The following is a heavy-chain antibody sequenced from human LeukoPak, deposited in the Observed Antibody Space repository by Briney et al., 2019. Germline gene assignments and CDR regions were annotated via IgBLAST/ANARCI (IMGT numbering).Heavy chain of an antibody. CDR3: AKDMAVAGYFDY. J-gene: IGHJ4*02. CDR1: GFTFDDYA. CDR2: ISWNSGSI. D-gene: IGHD6-19*01. Sequence: QTGGSLRLSCAASGFTFDDYAMHWVRQAPGKGLEWVSGISWNSGSIGYADSVEGRFTISRDNAKNSLYLQMNSPRAEDTALYYCAKDMAVAGYFDYWGQGTLVTVSS. V-gene: IGHV3-9*01.